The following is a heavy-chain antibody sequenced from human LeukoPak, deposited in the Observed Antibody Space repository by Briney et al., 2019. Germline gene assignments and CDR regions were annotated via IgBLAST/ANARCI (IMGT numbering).Heavy chain of an antibody. V-gene: IGHV4-61*08. J-gene: IGHJ4*02. Sequence: SETLSLTCTVSGGSISNGGYYWSWIRQHPGKGLEWIGYIYYSGSTNYNPSLKSRVTISVDTSKNQFSLKLSSVTAADTAVYYCASPTSSRRYYFDYWGQGTLVTVSS. D-gene: IGHD2/OR15-2a*01. CDR1: GGSISNGGYY. CDR2: IYYSGST. CDR3: ASPTSSRRYYFDY.